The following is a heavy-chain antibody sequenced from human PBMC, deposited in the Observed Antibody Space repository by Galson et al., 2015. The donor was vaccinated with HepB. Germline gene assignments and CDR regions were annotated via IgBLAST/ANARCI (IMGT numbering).Heavy chain of an antibody. CDR3: ARGIAPGGPPRFDY. J-gene: IGHJ4*02. Sequence: CAISGDSVSSNTATWNWFRQSPSRGLEWLGRTYHWSQLSTEYAESFKSRLTVNSDTSKNQFSLQLNSVSPEDTAVYYCARGIAPGGPPRFDYWSQGTLVTVSS. CDR1: GDSVSSNTAT. V-gene: IGHV6-1*01. CDR2: TYHWSQLST. D-gene: IGHD6-13*01.